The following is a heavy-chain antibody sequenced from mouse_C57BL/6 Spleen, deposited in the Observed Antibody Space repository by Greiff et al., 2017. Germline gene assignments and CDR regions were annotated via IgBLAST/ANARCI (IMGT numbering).Heavy chain of an antibody. J-gene: IGHJ3*01. V-gene: IGHV1-80*01. D-gene: IGHD3-2*02. CDR2: IYPGDGDT. CDR3: ARQAAQALFAY. CDR1: GYAFSSYW. Sequence: QVQLQQSGAELVKPGASVKISCKASGYAFSSYWMNWVKQRPGKGLEWIGQIYPGDGDTNYNGKFKGKATLTADKSSITAYMQHSSLTSEDSAVYFCARQAAQALFAYWGQGTLVTVSA.